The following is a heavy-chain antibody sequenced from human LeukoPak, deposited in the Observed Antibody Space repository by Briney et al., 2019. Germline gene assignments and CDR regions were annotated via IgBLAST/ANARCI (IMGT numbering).Heavy chain of an antibody. J-gene: IGHJ4*02. V-gene: IGHV6-1*01. Sequence: SQALSLTCAISGDXVSSNSVAWNWIRQSPSRGLEWLGRTYYRSKWYNEYAVSVKSRMTINPDTSKNQFSLQLNSVTPEDTAVYYCVRDGSGWYYFDYWGQGTLVTVSS. CDR3: VRDGSGWYYFDY. CDR2: TYYRSKWYN. CDR1: GDXVSSNSVA. D-gene: IGHD6-19*01.